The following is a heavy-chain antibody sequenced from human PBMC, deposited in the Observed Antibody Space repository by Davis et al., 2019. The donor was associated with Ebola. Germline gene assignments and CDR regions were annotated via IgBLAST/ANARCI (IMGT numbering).Heavy chain of an antibody. CDR1: GYTFTSYG. CDR2: ISAYNGNT. Sequence: ASVKVSCNASGYTFTSYGISWVRQAPGQRLEWMGWISAYNGNTNYAQKLQVRVTMTTDTSTSTAYMELRSLRSDDTAVYYCARVLPPRGMDVWGQGTTVTVSS. V-gene: IGHV1-18*01. D-gene: IGHD3-10*01. J-gene: IGHJ6*02. CDR3: ARVLPPRGMDV.